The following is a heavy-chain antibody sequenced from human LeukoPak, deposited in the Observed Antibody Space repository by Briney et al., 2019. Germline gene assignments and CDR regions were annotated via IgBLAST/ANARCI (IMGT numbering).Heavy chain of an antibody. Sequence: SETLSLTCTVSGGSISSYYWSWIRQPPGKGLEWIGYIYYSGSTNYNPSLKSRVTISVDTSKNQFSLKLSSVTAADTAVYYCASSYGYASWFDPWGQGTLVTVSS. V-gene: IGHV4-59*12. CDR3: ASSYGYASWFDP. CDR2: IYYSGST. J-gene: IGHJ5*02. D-gene: IGHD5-18*01. CDR1: GGSISSYY.